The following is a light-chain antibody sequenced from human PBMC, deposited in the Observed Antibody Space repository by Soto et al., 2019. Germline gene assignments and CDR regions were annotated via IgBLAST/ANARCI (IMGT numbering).Light chain of an antibody. CDR3: QQSYSTPHT. V-gene: IGKV1-39*01. CDR1: QGISSY. Sequence: DIQLTQSPSFLSASVGDRVTITCRASQGISSYLAWYQQKPGKAPKLLIYAASSLQSGVPSRFTGSGSGTDFTLTISSLQPEDFATYYCQQSYSTPHTVGQGTRLEIK. CDR2: AAS. J-gene: IGKJ5*01.